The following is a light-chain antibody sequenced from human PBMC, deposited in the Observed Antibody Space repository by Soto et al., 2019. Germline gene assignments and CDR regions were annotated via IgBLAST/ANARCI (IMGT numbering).Light chain of an antibody. J-gene: IGLJ2*01. Sequence: QSVLTQPPSASGTPGQRVTISCSGSSSNIGSNYVYWYQQLPGTAPKLLIYRNNQRPSGVPDRFSGSKSGTSASLAISGLRSEDEADYYCAAWDDSLSGGVVFGGGT. CDR2: RNN. V-gene: IGLV1-47*01. CDR3: AAWDDSLSGGVV. CDR1: SSNIGSNY.